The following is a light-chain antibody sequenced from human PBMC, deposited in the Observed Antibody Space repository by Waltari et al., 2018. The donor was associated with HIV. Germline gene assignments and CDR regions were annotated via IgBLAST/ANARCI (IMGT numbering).Light chain of an antibody. J-gene: IGKJ3*01. CDR3: QQFTSLPIT. Sequence: DILMTQSPPSLSASVGGQVTITCRESQDIGKPLSWYRQKSGRAPELMIYGSSFLESGVASKFSGRGSGTTFIFTVNSLQPEDSATYYCQQFTSLPITFGPGTTVDIK. V-gene: IGKV1-33*01. CDR2: GSS. CDR1: QDIGKP.